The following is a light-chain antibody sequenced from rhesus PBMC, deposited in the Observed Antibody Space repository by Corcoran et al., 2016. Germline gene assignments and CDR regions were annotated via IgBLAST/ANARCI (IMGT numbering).Light chain of an antibody. Sequence: DIQMTQSPSSLSASVGDRVTITCRASQGINNYLSWYQQKPGKAPKPLISYASSLETGVPSQFRGSRFGTDYTLTISSMQPEDIATYYCQQYNNSPWTFGQGTKVEIK. J-gene: IGKJ1*01. CDR1: QGINNY. CDR3: QQYNNSPWT. CDR2: YAS. V-gene: IGKV1-66*01.